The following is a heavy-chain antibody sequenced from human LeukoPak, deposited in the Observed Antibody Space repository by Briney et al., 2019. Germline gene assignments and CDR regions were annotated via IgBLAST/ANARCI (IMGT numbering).Heavy chain of an antibody. CDR3: ARATSGSYPHFDY. D-gene: IGHD1-26*01. J-gene: IGHJ4*02. V-gene: IGHV1-2*02. CDR2: INPNSGGT. CDR1: GYTFTGYY. Sequence: GASVKVSCKASGYTFTGYYMHWVRQAPGQGLEWMGWINPNSGGTNYAQKFQGRVTMTRDTSISTAYMELNRLRSDDTAVYYCARATSGSYPHFDYWGQGTLVTVSS.